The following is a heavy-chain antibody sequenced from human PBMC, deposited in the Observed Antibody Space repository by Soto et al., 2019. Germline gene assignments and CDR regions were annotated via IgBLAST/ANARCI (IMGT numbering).Heavy chain of an antibody. J-gene: IGHJ4*02. CDR2: INHSGST. CDR1: GGSFSGYY. V-gene: IGHV4-34*01. Sequence: PSETLSLTCAVYGGSFSGYYWSWIRQPPGKGLEWIGEINHSGSTNYNPSLKSRVTISVDTSKNQFSLKLSSVTAADTAMYYCAKDERSGYRTVSYFFDYWGQGALVTVSS. CDR3: AKDERSGYRTVSYFFDY. D-gene: IGHD3-3*01.